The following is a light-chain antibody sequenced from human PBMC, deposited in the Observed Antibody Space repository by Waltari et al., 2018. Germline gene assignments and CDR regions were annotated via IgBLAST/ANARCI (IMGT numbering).Light chain of an antibody. CDR1: QSISCQ. CDR3: QQYHESPPIT. J-gene: IGKJ3*01. Sequence: EIVMTQSPATLSVSPGERATLSCRASQSISCQLAWYKQKPGKAPRLLIYGASTRATGIPARCSGSGSGTEFTLTISSLQSEDFAVYFCQQYHESPPITFGPGTKVDIK. CDR2: GAS. V-gene: IGKV3-15*01.